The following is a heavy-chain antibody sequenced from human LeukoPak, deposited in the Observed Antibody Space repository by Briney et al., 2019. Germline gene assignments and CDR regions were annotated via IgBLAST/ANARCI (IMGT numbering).Heavy chain of an antibody. CDR1: GLTFSTYG. CDR3: AAAGDY. J-gene: IGHJ4*02. CDR2: ISDSSSTI. Sequence: GGSLRLSCAASGLTFSTYGIHWVRQAPGKGLEWVSYISDSSSTIYYADSVKGRFTISRDNAKNLLYLQMNSLRVEDTALYYCAAAGDYWGQGTLVTVSS. D-gene: IGHD6-25*01. V-gene: IGHV3-48*04.